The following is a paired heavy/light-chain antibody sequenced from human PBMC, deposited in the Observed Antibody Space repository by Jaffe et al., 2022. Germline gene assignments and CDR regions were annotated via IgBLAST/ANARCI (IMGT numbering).Light chain of an antibody. CDR3: QQYNNWPT. CDR2: GAS. CDR1: QSVSSN. Sequence: EIVMTQSPATLSVSPGERATLSCRASQSVSSNLAWYQQKPGQAPRLLIYGASTRATGIPARFSGSGSGTEFTLTISSLQSEDFAVYYCQQYNNWPTFGQGTKVEIK. J-gene: IGKJ1*01. V-gene: IGKV3-15*01.
Heavy chain of an antibody. CDR1: GYTFTSYA. J-gene: IGHJ5*02. D-gene: IGHD2-2*01. CDR2: INAGNGNT. Sequence: QVQLVQSGAEVKKPGASVKVSCKASGYTFTSYAMHWVRQAPGQRLEWMGWINAGNGNTKYSQKFQGRVTITRDTSASTAYMELSSLRSEDTAVYYCARDSSRDIVVVPAAELTLGWFDPWGQGTLVTVSS. CDR3: ARDSSRDIVVVPAAELTLGWFDP. V-gene: IGHV1-3*01.